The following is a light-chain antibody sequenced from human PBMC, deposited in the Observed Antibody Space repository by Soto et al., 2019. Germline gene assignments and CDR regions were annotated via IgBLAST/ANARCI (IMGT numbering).Light chain of an antibody. CDR2: KAS. J-gene: IGKJ2*01. CDR3: QQYNSYQYT. Sequence: DIQMTQSPSTLSASVGDRVTITCRASQSISSWLAWYQQKPGKAPKLLIYKASSLEGRIPSRFSGSGSETEFTLTISSLQPEDFATYYCQQYNSYQYTFGQGTKLEIK. CDR1: QSISSW. V-gene: IGKV1-5*03.